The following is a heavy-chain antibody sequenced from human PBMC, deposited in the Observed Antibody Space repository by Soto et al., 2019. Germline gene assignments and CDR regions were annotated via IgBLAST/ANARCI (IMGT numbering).Heavy chain of an antibody. CDR2: ISGSGGST. D-gene: IGHD3-22*01. CDR3: AKVPYYYDSSRRYYFDY. Sequence: PGGSLRLSCAASGFTFSSYAMSWVRQAPGKGLEWVSAISGSGGSTYYADSVKGRFTISRDNSKNTLYLQMNSLRAEDTAVYYCAKVPYYYDSSRRYYFDYWGQGTLVTVSS. CDR1: GFTFSSYA. J-gene: IGHJ4*02. V-gene: IGHV3-23*01.